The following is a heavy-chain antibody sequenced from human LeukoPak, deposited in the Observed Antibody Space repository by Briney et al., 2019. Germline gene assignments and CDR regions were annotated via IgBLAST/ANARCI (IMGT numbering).Heavy chain of an antibody. CDR3: ARDLAYYDSSGYFDY. CDR1: GYIFAHNG. D-gene: IGHD3-22*01. V-gene: IGHV1-18*01. CDR2: ISAYNGDT. Sequence: ASVQVSCKTSGYIFAHNGISWVRQAPGQGPEWMGWISAYNGDTNYAQNFQGRVTMTRDTSTSTVYMELRSLRSDDTAVYYCARDLAYYDSSGYFDYWGQGTLVTVSS. J-gene: IGHJ4*02.